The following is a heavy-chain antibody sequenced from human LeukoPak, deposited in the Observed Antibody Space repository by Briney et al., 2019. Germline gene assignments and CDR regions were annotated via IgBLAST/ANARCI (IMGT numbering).Heavy chain of an antibody. J-gene: IGHJ6*02. CDR3: ARDMEIVANRAYYYYGMDV. CDR1: GFTVSSNY. V-gene: IGHV3-66*01. Sequence: GSLRLSCAASGFTVSSNYICWVRQAPGKGLEWVSVIYSGGSTYYADSVKARFTISRDNSKNTLYLQMNSLRAEDTAVYYCARDMEIVANRAYYYYGMDVWGQGTTVTVSS. D-gene: IGHD2-2*03. CDR2: IYSGGST.